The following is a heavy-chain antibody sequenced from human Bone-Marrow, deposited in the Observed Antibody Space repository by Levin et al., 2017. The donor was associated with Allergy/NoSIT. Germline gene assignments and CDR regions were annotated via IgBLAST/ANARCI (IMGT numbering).Heavy chain of an antibody. CDR1: GFTFSSYG. CDR2: IWNDGSNI. J-gene: IGHJ4*02. V-gene: IGHV3-33*08. D-gene: IGHD6-13*01. Sequence: GGSLRLSCAASGFTFSSYGMHWVRQAPGKGLEWVAVIWNDGSNIYYADSVKGRFTISRDNSKNTLYLQMNSLRAEDTAVYYCARDGSSTSSWSTLDYWGQGTLVTVSS. CDR3: ARDGSSTSSWSTLDY.